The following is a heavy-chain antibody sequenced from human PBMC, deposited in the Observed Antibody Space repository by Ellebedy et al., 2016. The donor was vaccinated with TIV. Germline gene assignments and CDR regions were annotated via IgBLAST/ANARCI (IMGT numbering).Heavy chain of an antibody. J-gene: IGHJ6*02. V-gene: IGHV3-30*03. CDR2: ISHDGSNK. CDR3: ARDRGMTTRSYYGMDV. Sequence: GESLKISXTTSGFTFSNHGMHWVRQAPGKGLEWVTVISHDGSNKYYADSVKGRFTISRDNSKNTLYLQMNSLRAEDTAVYYCARDRGMTTRSYYGMDVWGQGTTVTVSS. CDR1: GFTFSNHG. D-gene: IGHD4-17*01.